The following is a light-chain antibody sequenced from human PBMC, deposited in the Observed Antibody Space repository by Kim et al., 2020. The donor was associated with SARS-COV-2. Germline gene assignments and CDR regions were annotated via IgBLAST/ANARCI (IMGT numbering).Light chain of an antibody. Sequence: NFMLTQPHSVSESPGKTVTISCTGSGGTIARNFVQWYQQRPGSAPTTVIYEDNQRASGVPDRFSGSIDSSSNSASLTISGLKTEDEADYYCQSYDTNNRGVFGGGTQLTVL. CDR1: GGTIARNF. CDR2: EDN. J-gene: IGLJ3*02. V-gene: IGLV6-57*02. CDR3: QSYDTNNRGV.